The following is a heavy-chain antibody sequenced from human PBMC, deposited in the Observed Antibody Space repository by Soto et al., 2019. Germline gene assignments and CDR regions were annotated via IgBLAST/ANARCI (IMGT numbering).Heavy chain of an antibody. D-gene: IGHD3-16*02. CDR2: ISYDGSDK. CDR3: AKALGELSPESYDY. CDR1: GFTFSSYA. Sequence: QVQLVESGGGVVQPGRSLRLSCAASGFTFSSYAMHWVRQAPGKGLVWVAVISYDGSDKYYADSVKGRFTISRDNSKNTLNLQMNSLSADDTAVYYCAKALGELSPESYDYRGQGTLIIVSS. J-gene: IGHJ4*02. V-gene: IGHV3-30*18.